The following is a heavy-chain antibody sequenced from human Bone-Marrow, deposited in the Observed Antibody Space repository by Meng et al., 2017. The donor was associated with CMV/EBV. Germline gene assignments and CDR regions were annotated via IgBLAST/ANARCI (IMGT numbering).Heavy chain of an antibody. D-gene: IGHD2-15*01. CDR3: AKAPKTCSYGSCAKLDP. J-gene: IGHJ5*02. CDR1: GFTFSLYA. Sequence: GESLKISCAASGFTFSLYAMSWVRQAPGKGPEWLSVIYSHSSSSYYADSVKGRFTISREDSNDMLYLEMTSLRAEDTAVYFCAKAPKTCSYGSCAKLDPWGQGTLVTVSS. CDR2: IYSHSSSS. V-gene: IGHV3-23*03.